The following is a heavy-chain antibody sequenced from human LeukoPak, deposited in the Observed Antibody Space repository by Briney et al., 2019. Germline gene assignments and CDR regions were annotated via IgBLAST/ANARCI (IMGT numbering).Heavy chain of an antibody. CDR2: INHSGST. J-gene: IGHJ4*02. V-gene: IGHV4-34*01. CDR3: ASLWLQSF. CDR1: GGSFSGYY. Sequence: SETLSLTCAVYGGSFSGYYWSWIRQPPGKGLEWIGEINHSGSTNYNPSLKSRVTISVDTSKNQFSLKLSSVTAADTAVYYCASLWLQSFWGQGALVTVSS. D-gene: IGHD5-18*01.